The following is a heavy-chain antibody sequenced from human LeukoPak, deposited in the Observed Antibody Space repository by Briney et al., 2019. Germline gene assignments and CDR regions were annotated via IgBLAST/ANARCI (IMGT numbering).Heavy chain of an antibody. CDR3: ASTYSSSWTRDLIYFQH. CDR2: ISSSGSTI. V-gene: IGHV3-11*01. J-gene: IGHJ1*01. CDR1: GFTFSDYY. Sequence: PGESLRLSCAASGFTFSDYYMSWIRQAPGKGLEWVSYISSSGSTIYYADSVKGRFAISRDNAKNSLYLQMNSLRAEDTAVYYCASTYSSSWTRDLIYFQHWGQGTLVTVSS. D-gene: IGHD6-13*01.